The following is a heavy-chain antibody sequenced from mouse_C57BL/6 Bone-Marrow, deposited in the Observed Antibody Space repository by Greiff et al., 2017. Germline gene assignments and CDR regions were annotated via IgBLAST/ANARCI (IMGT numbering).Heavy chain of an antibody. CDR1: GYTFTSYW. CDR3: AREGLSGFAY. J-gene: IGHJ3*01. CDR2: IDPSDSYT. D-gene: IGHD2-4*01. V-gene: IGHV1-50*01. Sequence: QVQLQQPGAELVKPGASVKLSCKASGYTFTSYWMQWVKQRPGQGLEWIGEIDPSDSYTNYNQKFKGKATLTVDTSSSTAYMQLSSLTSEDSAVYYCAREGLSGFAYWGQGTLVTGSA.